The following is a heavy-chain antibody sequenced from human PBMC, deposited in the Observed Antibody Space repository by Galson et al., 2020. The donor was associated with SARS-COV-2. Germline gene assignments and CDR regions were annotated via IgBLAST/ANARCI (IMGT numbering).Heavy chain of an antibody. V-gene: IGHV2-5*02. D-gene: IGHD6-19*01. Sequence: KMSGPTLVKPTQTLTLTCTFSGFSLSTGGEGVGWIRQPPGQALEWLAVIYWDDDKRYSPSLRSRLTIYKDASRNQVVLTLTNVDPVDTGTYYCAHRIVGKNSGWDQGNFDYWGQGTLVTVSS. CDR3: AHRIVGKNSGWDQGNFDY. CDR2: IYWDDDK. J-gene: IGHJ4*02. CDR1: GFSLSTGGEG.